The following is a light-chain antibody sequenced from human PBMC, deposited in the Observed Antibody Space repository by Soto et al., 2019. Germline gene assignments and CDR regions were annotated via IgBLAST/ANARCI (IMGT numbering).Light chain of an antibody. CDR1: QSVSSS. V-gene: IGKV3-11*01. CDR3: QQHINWPLT. CDR2: EAS. Sequence: NMFTQSPGTLSLSPGERATLSCRASQSVSSSLAWYQQKPGQAPRLLIYEASNRATGIPARFSGSGSGADFTLTISSLEPEDFALYYCQQHINWPLTFGGGTKVDIK. J-gene: IGKJ4*01.